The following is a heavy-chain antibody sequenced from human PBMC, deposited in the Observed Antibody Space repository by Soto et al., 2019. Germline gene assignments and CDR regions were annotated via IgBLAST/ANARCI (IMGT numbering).Heavy chain of an antibody. D-gene: IGHD3-3*01. CDR1: GYTFTSYY. J-gene: IGHJ6*02. CDR3: AREFLEWFHYYGMDV. CDR2: INPSGGST. V-gene: IGHV1-46*01. Sequence: ASVKVSCKASGYTFTSYYMHWVRQAPGQGLEWMGIINPSGGSTSYAQKFQGRVTMTRDTSTSTVYMELSSLRSEDTAVYYCAREFLEWFHYYGMDVWGQGTTVTVSS.